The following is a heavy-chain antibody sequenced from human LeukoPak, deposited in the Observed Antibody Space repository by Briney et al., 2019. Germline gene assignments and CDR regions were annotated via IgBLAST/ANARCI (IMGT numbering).Heavy chain of an antibody. CDR1: GFTFSSYA. D-gene: IGHD3-10*01. CDR3: AKEVAIGYMVRGEKDY. Sequence: QPGGSLRLSCAASGFTFSSYAMSWVRQAPGKGLEWVSAISGSGGSTYYADSVKGRFTISRDNSKNTLYLQMNSLRAEDTAIYYCAKEVAIGYMVRGEKDYWGQGTLVTVSS. V-gene: IGHV3-23*01. CDR2: ISGSGGST. J-gene: IGHJ4*02.